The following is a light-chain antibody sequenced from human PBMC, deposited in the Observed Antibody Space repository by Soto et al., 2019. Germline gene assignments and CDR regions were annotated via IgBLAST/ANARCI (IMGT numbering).Light chain of an antibody. Sequence: QSVLTQPPSVSAAPGQKGTISCSGSSANIGSNYVSWYQHLPGTAPKLVIYDSDRRPSEIPDRFSGSKSGTSATLDITGLQTGDEADYYCGAWDGSLSVVLFGGGTKLTVL. CDR2: DSD. V-gene: IGLV1-51*01. CDR1: SANIGSNY. CDR3: GAWDGSLSVVL. J-gene: IGLJ2*01.